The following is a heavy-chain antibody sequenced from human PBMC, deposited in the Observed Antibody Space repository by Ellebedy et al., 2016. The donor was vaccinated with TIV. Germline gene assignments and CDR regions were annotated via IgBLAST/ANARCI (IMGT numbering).Heavy chain of an antibody. J-gene: IGHJ6*02. Sequence: AASVKVSCKVFGYTLTELYMHWVRQAPGKELEGLGGFDQEDGETIYAQKFQGRVTMTEDTSTDTAYMELSSLRSEDTDVYYCATDIAGAVAAYYYHGIDVWGQGTTVTVSS. CDR1: GYTLTELY. CDR2: FDQEDGET. CDR3: ATDIAGAVAAYYYHGIDV. V-gene: IGHV1-24*01. D-gene: IGHD6-19*01.